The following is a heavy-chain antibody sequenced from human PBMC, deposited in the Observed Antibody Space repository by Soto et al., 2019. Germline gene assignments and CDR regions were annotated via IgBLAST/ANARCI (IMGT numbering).Heavy chain of an antibody. CDR3: TREMITFGGVIVGRYDAFDI. Sequence: GGSLRLSCTASGSTFGDYAMSWFRQAPGKGREWVGFIRSKAYGGTTEYAASVKGRFTISRDDSKSIAYLQMNSLKAEDTAVYYCTREMITFGGVIVGRYDAFDIWGQGTMVTASS. J-gene: IGHJ3*02. V-gene: IGHV3-49*03. D-gene: IGHD3-16*02. CDR2: IRSKAYGGTT. CDR1: GSTFGDYA.